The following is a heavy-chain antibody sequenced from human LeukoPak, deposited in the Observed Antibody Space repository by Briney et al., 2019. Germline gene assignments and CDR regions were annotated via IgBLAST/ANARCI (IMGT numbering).Heavy chain of an antibody. V-gene: IGHV3-30*02. CDR1: GFTLSNYG. CDR2: IRYGGSNK. Sequence: GSLRLSCAASGFTLSNYGMHWVRQAPGKGLEWVAFIRYGGSNKYYADSVKGRFTISRDNSKNTLYLQMNSLRAEDTAVYYCAKDYGVTSFDYWGQGTLVTVSS. CDR3: AKDYGVTSFDY. J-gene: IGHJ4*02. D-gene: IGHD3-10*01.